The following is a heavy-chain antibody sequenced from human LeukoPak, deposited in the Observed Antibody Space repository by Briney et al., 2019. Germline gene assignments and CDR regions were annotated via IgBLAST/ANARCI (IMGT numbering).Heavy chain of an antibody. D-gene: IGHD3-22*01. CDR2: IKPSGGGT. CDR1: GYTFSNYY. J-gene: IGHJ1*01. Sequence: GASVKVSCKASGYTFSNYYVHWVRQAPGQGLEWMGIIKPSGGGTSYALKFQGRVTLTRDTSTSTAYMELSSLRSEDTAVYYCARDHFDSSGYHYLLGYFEHGGQGTLVTVSS. CDR3: ARDHFDSSGYHYLLGYFEH. V-gene: IGHV1-46*01.